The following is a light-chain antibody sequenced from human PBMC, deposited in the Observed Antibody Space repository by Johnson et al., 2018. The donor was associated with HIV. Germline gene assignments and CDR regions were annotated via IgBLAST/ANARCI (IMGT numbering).Light chain of an antibody. J-gene: IGLJ1*01. Sequence: QPVLTQPPSVSAAPGQKVTISCSGSSSNIGNNYVSWYQQLPGTAPKLLIYENNKRPPGIPDRFSGSKSGTSATLGITGLQTGDEADYYCGTWDSSLSAARVFGPGTKVTVL. CDR1: SSNIGNNY. CDR3: GTWDSSLSAARV. V-gene: IGLV1-51*02. CDR2: ENN.